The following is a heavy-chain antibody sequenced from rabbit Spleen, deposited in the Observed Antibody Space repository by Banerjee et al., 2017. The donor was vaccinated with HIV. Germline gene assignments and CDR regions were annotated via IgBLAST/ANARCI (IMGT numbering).Heavy chain of an antibody. Sequence: QSLEESGGDLVKPGASLTLTCTASGVSFSGDSYMCWVRQAPGKGLEWIACIDAGSSGFTYFATWAKGRFTISKTSSTTVTLQLNSLTAADTATYFCARDLASVVGWNFNLWGPGTLVTVS. J-gene: IGHJ4*01. CDR1: GVSFSGDSY. CDR3: ARDLASVVGWNFNL. V-gene: IGHV1S40*01. D-gene: IGHD1-1*01. CDR2: IDAGSSGFT.